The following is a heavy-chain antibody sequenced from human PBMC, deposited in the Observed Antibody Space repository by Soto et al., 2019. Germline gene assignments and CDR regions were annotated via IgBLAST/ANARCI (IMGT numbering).Heavy chain of an antibody. CDR2: ISFDASEK. V-gene: IGHV3-30*04. CDR1: GFRFSGFG. Sequence: QVQLVESGGGVVQPGASLTLSCAASGFRFSGFGMHWVRQAPGKGLEWVAVISFDASEKFYVDSVKGRFSISRDDSHSKVFLQMNSLRREDTGVYYCARDLGGYVHLWDKSNYWGQGTLVNV. CDR3: ARDLGGYVHLWDKSNY. J-gene: IGHJ1*01. D-gene: IGHD5-12*01.